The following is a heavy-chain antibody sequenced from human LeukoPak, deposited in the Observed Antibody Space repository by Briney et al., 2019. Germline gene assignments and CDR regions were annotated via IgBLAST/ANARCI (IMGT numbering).Heavy chain of an antibody. J-gene: IGHJ6*02. CDR3: ARVPIAACSGYYYYGMDV. D-gene: IGHD6-6*01. Sequence: PSETLSLTCTVSGGSISSYYWSWIRQPPGKGLEWIGYIYYSGSTNYNPSLKSRVTISVDTSKNQFSLKLSSVTAADTAVYYCARVPIAACSGYYYYGMDVWGQGTTVTVSS. V-gene: IGHV4-59*01. CDR1: GGSISSYY. CDR2: IYYSGST.